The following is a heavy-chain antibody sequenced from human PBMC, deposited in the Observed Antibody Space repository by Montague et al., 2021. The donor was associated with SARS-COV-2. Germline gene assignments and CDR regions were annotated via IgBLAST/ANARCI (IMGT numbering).Heavy chain of an antibody. J-gene: IGHJ3*02. Sequence: SETLSLTCTVSGYSISTGYYLNWVRQAAGKGLEWIGFIHPYGDIHYNASLKSRVILSRDASKNQFSLTLTSVTAADTAVYYCAIGGDSAKCGIWGRGTLVTVSS. CDR3: AIGGDSAKCGI. CDR2: IHPYGDI. CDR1: GYSISTGYY. D-gene: IGHD2-21*01. V-gene: IGHV4-38-2*02.